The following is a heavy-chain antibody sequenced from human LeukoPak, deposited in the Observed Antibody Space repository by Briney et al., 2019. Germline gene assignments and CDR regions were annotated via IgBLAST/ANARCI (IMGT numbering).Heavy chain of an antibody. CDR3: ARVGSLYWYFDL. CDR2: IYYSGST. V-gene: IGHV4-61*08. CDR1: GGSISSGGYY. D-gene: IGHD2-15*01. Sequence: PSETLSLTCTVSGGSISSGGYYWSWIRQPPGKGLEWIGYIYYSGSTNYNPSLKSRVTISVDTSKNQFSLKLSSVTAADTAVYYCARVGSLYWYFDLWGRGTLVTVSS. J-gene: IGHJ2*01.